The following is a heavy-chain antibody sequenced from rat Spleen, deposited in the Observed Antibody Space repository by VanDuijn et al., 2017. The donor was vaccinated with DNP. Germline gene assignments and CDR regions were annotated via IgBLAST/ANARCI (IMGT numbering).Heavy chain of an antibody. CDR3: ARWPGYNPPYAMDA. Sequence: EVQLQESGPGLVKPSQSLSLTCSVTGYSITSGYRWSWIRKFPGNRLEWIGHISYSGSTGYNPSLKSRISITRDTSKNQLFLQVNSVITEDTATYYCARWPGYNPPYAMDAWGQGTSVTVSS. V-gene: IGHV3-1*01. CDR1: GYSITSGY. D-gene: IGHD1-4*01. J-gene: IGHJ4*01. CDR2: ISYSGST.